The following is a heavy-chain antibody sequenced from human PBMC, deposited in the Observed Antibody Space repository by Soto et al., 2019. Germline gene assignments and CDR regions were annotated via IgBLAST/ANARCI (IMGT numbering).Heavy chain of an antibody. J-gene: IGHJ1*01. CDR1: GYTFTSYA. Sequence: QVQLVQSGAEVKKPGASVKVSCKASGYTFTSYAMHWVRQAPGQRLEWMGWINAGNGNTKYSQKFQGRVTITRDTSARTAYMELSSLRSEDTAVYYCARDHCSGGSCYRYFQHWGQGTLVTVSS. CDR2: INAGNGNT. CDR3: ARDHCSGGSCYRYFQH. D-gene: IGHD2-15*01. V-gene: IGHV1-3*01.